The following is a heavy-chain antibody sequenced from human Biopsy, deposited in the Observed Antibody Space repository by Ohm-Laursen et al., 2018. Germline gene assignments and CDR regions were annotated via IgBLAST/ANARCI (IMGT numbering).Heavy chain of an antibody. J-gene: IGHJ4*02. CDR1: GYSFTSYY. CDR3: ARNTGWYGDLYYFDY. CDR2: INPSGSTT. D-gene: IGHD6-19*01. V-gene: IGHV1-46*01. Sequence: GASVKVSCKVSGYSFTSYYMHWVRQAPGQGLEWMGMINPSGSTTSYPQIFQGRVTMTRDTSKSTVYMELSSLRSADTAVYFCARNTGWYGDLYYFDYWGQGTLVTVS.